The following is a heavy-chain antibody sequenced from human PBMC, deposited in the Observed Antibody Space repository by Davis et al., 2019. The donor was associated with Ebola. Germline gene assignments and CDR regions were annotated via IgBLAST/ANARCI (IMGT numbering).Heavy chain of an antibody. CDR1: GASISSYY. D-gene: IGHD3-10*01. J-gene: IGHJ4*02. Sequence: PGGSLRLSCTVSGASISSYYWSWIRQPPGKGLEWIGYIYYTGSNNYNPSLKSRLTISVDTSKNQFSLKLSSVTAADTAVYYCARHTMVRGVAAHFEYWGQGTLVTVSS. CDR3: ARHTMVRGVAAHFEY. CDR2: IYYTGSN. V-gene: IGHV4-59*01.